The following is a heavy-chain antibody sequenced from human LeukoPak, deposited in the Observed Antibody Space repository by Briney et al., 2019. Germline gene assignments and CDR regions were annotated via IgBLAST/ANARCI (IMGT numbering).Heavy chain of an antibody. J-gene: IGHJ6*03. D-gene: IGHD6-6*01. CDR3: AKEQLVHADYYYMDV. Sequence: GGSLRLSCAASGFTFSSYSMNWVRQAPGKGLEWVSSISSSSSYIYYADSVKGRFTISRDNAKNSLYLQMNSLRAEDTAVYYCAKEQLVHADYYYMDVWGKGTTVTVSS. CDR1: GFTFSSYS. V-gene: IGHV3-21*01. CDR2: ISSSSSYI.